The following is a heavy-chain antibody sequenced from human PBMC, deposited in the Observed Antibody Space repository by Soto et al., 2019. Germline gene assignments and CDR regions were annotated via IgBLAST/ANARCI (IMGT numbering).Heavy chain of an antibody. J-gene: IGHJ4*02. V-gene: IGHV5-51*01. D-gene: IGHD6-13*01. CDR1: GYTFSNFW. Sequence: PGESLKISCQCSGYTFSNFWIAWSRQLPGKGLEYMGLIYPGDSETRYSPSFHGKVTISADRSIGTAYLQWSSLEASDSAFYFCARSPRSSPYFEYWGQGAMVTVSS. CDR3: ARSPRSSPYFEY. CDR2: IYPGDSET.